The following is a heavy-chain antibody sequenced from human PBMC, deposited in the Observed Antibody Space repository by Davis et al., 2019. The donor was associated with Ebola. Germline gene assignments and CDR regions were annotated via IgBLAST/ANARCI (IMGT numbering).Heavy chain of an antibody. CDR2: ISQSGTIT. CDR1: GGSLSGYF. D-gene: IGHD4-23*01. CDR3: ARTALTSVGPSGRGYNYFDL. J-gene: IGHJ5*02. Sequence: SETLSLTCAVHGGSLSGYFWTWIRQSPGKGLEWIGTISQSGTITDYNSSLKSRVTISVDTSKNHVSLSLNSVTAADTAVLFCARTALTSVGPSGRGYNYFDLWGQGTLVTVSS. V-gene: IGHV4-34*01.